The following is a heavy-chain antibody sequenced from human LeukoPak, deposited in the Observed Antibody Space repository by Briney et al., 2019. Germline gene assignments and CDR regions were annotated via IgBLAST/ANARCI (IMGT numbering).Heavy chain of an antibody. V-gene: IGHV4-59*01. CDR2: IYYSGST. J-gene: IGHJ5*02. CDR3: ARDGGGYPNWFDP. Sequence: SETLSLTCTVSGGSISGYYWSWIRQPPGKGLEWIGYIYYSGSTNYNPSLKSRVTISVDTSKNQFSLKLSSVTAADTAVYYCARDGGGYPNWFDPWGYGTLVTVSS. CDR1: GGSISGYY. D-gene: IGHD1-26*01.